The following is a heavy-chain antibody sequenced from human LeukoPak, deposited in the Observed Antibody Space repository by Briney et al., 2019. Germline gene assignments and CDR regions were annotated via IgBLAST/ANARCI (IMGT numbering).Heavy chain of an antibody. Sequence: ASVKVSCKASGYTFTSYYMHWVRQAPGQGLEWMGIINPSGGSTSYAQKFQGRVTMTRDTSTSTVYMELSSLRTEDTAVYYCARSTPAQLFDYWGQGTLVTVSS. D-gene: IGHD2-2*01. CDR1: GYTFTSYY. J-gene: IGHJ4*02. CDR2: INPSGGST. CDR3: ARSTPAQLFDY. V-gene: IGHV1-46*01.